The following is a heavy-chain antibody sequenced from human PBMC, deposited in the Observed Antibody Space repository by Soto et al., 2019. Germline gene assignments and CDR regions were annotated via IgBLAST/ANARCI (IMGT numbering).Heavy chain of an antibody. CDR2: VYHIGST. D-gene: IGHD1-26*01. J-gene: IGHJ6*02. V-gene: IGHV4-4*02. CDR3: ARMSGSYYYGMDV. CDR1: GGSISSSNW. Sequence: TSETLSLTCAASGGSISSSNWLSWFLQPPVNGLDLIGEVYHIGSTNYNPSLKSRVTISLYNSKNHFSLNLSSLTASDTAVYYCARMSGSYYYGMDVWGQGTTVS.